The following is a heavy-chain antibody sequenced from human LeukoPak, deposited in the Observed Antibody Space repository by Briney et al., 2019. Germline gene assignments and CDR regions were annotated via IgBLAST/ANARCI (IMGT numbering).Heavy chain of an antibody. J-gene: IGHJ4*02. D-gene: IGHD6-6*01. CDR3: ARDSSSSSFDY. CDR1: GFTFSDYY. V-gene: IGHV3-20*04. Sequence: PGGSLRLSCAASGFTFSDYYMSWIRQAPGKGLEWVSGINWNGGSTGYADSVKGRFTISRDNAKNSLYLQMNSLRAEDTALYYCARDSSSSSFDYWGQGTLVTVSS. CDR2: INWNGGST.